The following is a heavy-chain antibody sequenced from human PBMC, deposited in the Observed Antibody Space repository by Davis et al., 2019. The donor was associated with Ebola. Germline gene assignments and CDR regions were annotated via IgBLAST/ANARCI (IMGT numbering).Heavy chain of an antibody. CDR1: GGFFSAYF. CDR2: INHTGST. J-gene: IGHJ4*02. D-gene: IGHD3-16*01. Sequence: MPSETLSPSCALFGGFFSAYFWTCIRQPPGKGLEWIGEINHTGSTSYNPSLKSRVTISVDTSKNQFSLKLTSVTAADTAVYYCASFTFGRAGYWGQGTPVNVSS. V-gene: IGHV4-34*01. CDR3: ASFTFGRAGY.